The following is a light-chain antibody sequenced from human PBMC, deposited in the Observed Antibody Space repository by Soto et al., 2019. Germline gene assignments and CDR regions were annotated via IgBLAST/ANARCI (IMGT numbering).Light chain of an antibody. V-gene: IGLV1-47*02. CDR1: SSNIGSNF. Sequence: QSVLTQPSSVSGTPGQRVTISCSGGSSNIGSNFAYWYQQLPGTAPKLLIYTDNQRPSGVPDRFSGSKSGTSASLAISGLRSEDEADYYCAAWDDSLSGPVFGGGTKLTVL. CDR3: AAWDDSLSGPV. CDR2: TDN. J-gene: IGLJ2*01.